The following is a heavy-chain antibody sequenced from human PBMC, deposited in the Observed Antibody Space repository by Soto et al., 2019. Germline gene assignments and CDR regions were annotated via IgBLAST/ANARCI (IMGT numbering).Heavy chain of an antibody. CDR2: IVVGSGNT. CDR1: GFTFTSSA. J-gene: IGHJ4*02. Sequence: SVKVSCKASGFTFTSSAVQWVRQARGQRLEWIGWIVVGSGNTNYAQKFQERVTITRDMSTSTAYMELSSLRSEDTAVYYCAAMYYYDSSGYYYGDFDYWGQGTLVTVYS. CDR3: AAMYYYDSSGYYYGDFDY. V-gene: IGHV1-58*01. D-gene: IGHD3-22*01.